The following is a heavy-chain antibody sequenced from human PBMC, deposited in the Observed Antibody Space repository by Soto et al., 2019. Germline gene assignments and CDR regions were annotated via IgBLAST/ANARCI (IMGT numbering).Heavy chain of an antibody. V-gene: IGHV4-39*01. D-gene: IGHD1-1*01. CDR2: IYYIGNT. CDR3: AREDRTNGYNYDY. Sequence: PSETLSLTCSVSGGSMSSSNYYWAWIRQPPGKGLEWIGSIYYIGNTYYNPSLKSRVTMSVDTSKNQFSLKVTSVTAADTAIYYCAREDRTNGYNYDYWGQGTLVTVSS. CDR1: GGSMSSSNYY. J-gene: IGHJ4*02.